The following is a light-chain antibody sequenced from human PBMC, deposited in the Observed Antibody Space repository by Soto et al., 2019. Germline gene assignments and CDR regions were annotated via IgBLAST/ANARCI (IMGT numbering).Light chain of an antibody. CDR2: GAS. Sequence: DIQLTQSPPTLSASVGDRVTITCRASQNIRYYLAWYQQLPGKAPKLLIYGASSLQSGVPSRFSGSGFGTEFSLTISSLQPDDFATYFCQHHNSYSQTFGQGTKVDIK. V-gene: IGKV1-5*01. J-gene: IGKJ1*01. CDR1: QNIRYY. CDR3: QHHNSYSQT.